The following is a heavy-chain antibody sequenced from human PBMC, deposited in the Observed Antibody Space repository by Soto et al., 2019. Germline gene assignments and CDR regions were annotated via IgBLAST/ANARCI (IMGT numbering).Heavy chain of an antibody. J-gene: IGHJ6*02. V-gene: IGHV3-15*01. Sequence: SGGSLRLSCAASGFTFSNALMSWVRQAPGKGLEWVGRIKSKTDGGTTDYAAPVKGRFTISRDDSKNTLYLQMKSLKTEDTAVYYCTKLLMAEPALGYYSSGLAVWGQGTPVT. CDR1: GFTFSNAL. D-gene: IGHD3-10*01. CDR2: IKSKTDGGTT. CDR3: TKLLMAEPALGYYSSGLAV.